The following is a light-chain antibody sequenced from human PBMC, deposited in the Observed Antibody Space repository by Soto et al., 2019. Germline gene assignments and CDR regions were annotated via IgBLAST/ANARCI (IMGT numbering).Light chain of an antibody. CDR2: LESSGTY. Sequence: QPVLTQSSSASASLGSSVKLTCTLSSEHSSYVIAWHQQQPGKAPRFLMKLESSGTYNKGSGVPDRFSGSSSGADRYLTISNLQFEDEADYYCETWDSNTRLFGGGTKLTVL. CDR1: SEHSSYV. J-gene: IGLJ2*01. V-gene: IGLV4-60*02. CDR3: ETWDSNTRL.